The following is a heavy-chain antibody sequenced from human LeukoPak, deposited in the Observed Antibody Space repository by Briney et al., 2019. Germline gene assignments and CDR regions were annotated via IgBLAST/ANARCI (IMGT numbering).Heavy chain of an antibody. CDR3: ATDPGYSSIRQYYYYMDV. CDR2: ISSRGSTI. CDR1: GFTFSSYE. D-gene: IGHD6-13*01. V-gene: IGHV3-48*03. J-gene: IGHJ6*03. Sequence: GGSLRLSCAASGFTFSSYEMNWVRQAPGKGLEWVSHISSRGSTIYKADSGKGLFTISRENAKNTLYLQMNSLRAEATAVYYCATDPGYSSIRQYYYYMDVWGKGTTVTVSS.